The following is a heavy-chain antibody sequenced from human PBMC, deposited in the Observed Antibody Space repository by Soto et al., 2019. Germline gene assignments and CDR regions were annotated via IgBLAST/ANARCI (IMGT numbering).Heavy chain of an antibody. CDR3: ATVARGYSYGPLDY. D-gene: IGHD5-18*01. CDR1: GGTFSSYA. V-gene: IGHV1-69*13. CDR2: IIPIFGTA. Sequence: VKVSCKASGGTFSSYAISWVRQAPGQGLEWMGGIIPIFGTANYAQKFQGRVTITADESTSTAYMELSSLRSEDTAVYYCATVARGYSYGPLDYWGQGTLVTVSS. J-gene: IGHJ4*02.